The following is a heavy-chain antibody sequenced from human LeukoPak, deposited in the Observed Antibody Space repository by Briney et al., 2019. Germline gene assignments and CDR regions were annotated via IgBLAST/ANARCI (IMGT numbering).Heavy chain of an antibody. D-gene: IGHD1-26*01. CDR3: AREGGAYYYFDY. J-gene: IGHJ4*02. Sequence: SETLFLTCTLSGGSISSYYWSWIRQPPGKGLEWVGYIYYSGSTNYNPSLKSRVTISVDTSKNQFSLKLSSVTAADTAVYYCAREGGAYYYFDYWGQGTLVTVSS. CDR2: IYYSGST. V-gene: IGHV4-59*01. CDR1: GGSISSYY.